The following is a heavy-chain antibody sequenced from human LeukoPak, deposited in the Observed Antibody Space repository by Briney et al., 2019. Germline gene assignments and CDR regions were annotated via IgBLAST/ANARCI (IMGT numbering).Heavy chain of an antibody. D-gene: IGHD3-16*01. CDR2: ISSSGSTI. CDR1: GFTFNSYS. V-gene: IGHV3-48*04. J-gene: IGHJ4*02. CDR3: VRLLGGSYFDY. Sequence: QPGGSLRLSCAASGFTFNSYSMNWVRQAPGVGLEWVSYISSSGSTIYYADSVKGRFTISRDNAKNSLYLQMNSLRAEDTAVYYCVRLLGGSYFDYWGQGTLVTVSS.